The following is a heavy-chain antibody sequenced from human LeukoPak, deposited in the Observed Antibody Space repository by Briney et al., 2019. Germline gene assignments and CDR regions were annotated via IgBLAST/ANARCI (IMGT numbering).Heavy chain of an antibody. Sequence: PGGSLRLSCAASGFTVSSNYMSWVRQAPGKGLEWVSVIYSGGSTYCADSVKGRFTISRDNSKNTLYLQMNSLRAEDTAVYYCARLYSGYDFDYWGQGTLVTVSS. CDR1: GFTVSSNY. CDR2: IYSGGST. D-gene: IGHD5-12*01. J-gene: IGHJ4*02. V-gene: IGHV3-53*01. CDR3: ARLYSGYDFDY.